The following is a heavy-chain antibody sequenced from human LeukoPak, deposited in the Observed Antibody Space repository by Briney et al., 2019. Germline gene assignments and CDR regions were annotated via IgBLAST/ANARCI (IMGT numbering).Heavy chain of an antibody. J-gene: IGHJ4*02. CDR2: INTDGSST. CDR3: ATNTYDSSGYYIH. Sequence: GGSLRLSCAASGFAFSSYWMHWVRQAPGKGLVWVSRINTDGSSTSYADSVKGRFTISRDNSKNTLYLQMNSLRAEDTAVYYCATNTYDSSGYYIHWGQGTLVTVSS. D-gene: IGHD3-22*01. CDR1: GFAFSSYW. V-gene: IGHV3-74*01.